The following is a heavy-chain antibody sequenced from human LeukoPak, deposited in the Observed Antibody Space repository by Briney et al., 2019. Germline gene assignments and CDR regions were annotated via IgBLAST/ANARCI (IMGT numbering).Heavy chain of an antibody. CDR3: AREGSYYDSSGSYDY. Sequence: ASVKVSCKASGGTFSSYAISWVRQAPGQGLEWMGRIIPIFGIASYAQKFQGRVTITADKSTSTAYMELSSLRSEDTAVYYCAREGSYYDSSGSYDYWGQGTLVTVSS. CDR2: IIPIFGIA. J-gene: IGHJ4*02. D-gene: IGHD3-22*01. V-gene: IGHV1-69*04. CDR1: GGTFSSYA.